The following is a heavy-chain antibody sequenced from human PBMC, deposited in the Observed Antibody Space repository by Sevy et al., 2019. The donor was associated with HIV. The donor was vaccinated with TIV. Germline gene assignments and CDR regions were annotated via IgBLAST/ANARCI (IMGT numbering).Heavy chain of an antibody. D-gene: IGHD6-13*01. V-gene: IGHV1-46*03. J-gene: IGHJ4*02. CDR1: GYTFNNYY. CDR2: INPSGIST. Sequence: ASVKVSCKASGYTFNNYYLHWVRQAPGQGLEWMGVINPSGISTLYAQKFQGRVTMTRETSTSTVYLELSRLRSEDTAVYYCGRGDGTGRDFDYWGQGTLVTVSS. CDR3: GRGDGTGRDFDY.